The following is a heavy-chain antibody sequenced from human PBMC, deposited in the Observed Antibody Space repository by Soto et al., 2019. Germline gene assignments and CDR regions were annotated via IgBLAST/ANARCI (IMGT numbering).Heavy chain of an antibody. CDR3: AREVVQTKWYFHN. J-gene: IGHJ4*02. CDR1: GFTFSGYS. V-gene: IGHV3-30-3*01. Sequence: GGSLRLSCATSGFTFSGYSMHWFRQAPGKGLEWVAVTSSDGGTKFYGDSVKGRFTVSRDNSKNTLYLQMNSLRAEDTAVYFCAREVVQTKWYFHNWGQGISVTVSS. D-gene: IGHD1-26*01. CDR2: TSSDGGTK.